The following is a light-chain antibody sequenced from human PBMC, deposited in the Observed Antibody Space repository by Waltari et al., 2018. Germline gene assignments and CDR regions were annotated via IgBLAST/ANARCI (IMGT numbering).Light chain of an antibody. J-gene: IGKJ1*01. V-gene: IGKV4-1*01. CDR1: QNVLYSSNNRNY. CDR2: WAS. CDR3: HQYYSIPWT. Sequence: DIVMTQSPDYLAVSLGERATTNCNSSQNVLYSSNNRNYLAWYQQKAGPPPKVLCYWASTRESGVPDRFSGSGSGTDFTLSISILQADDVAVYYCHQYYSIPWTFGHGTQVEIK.